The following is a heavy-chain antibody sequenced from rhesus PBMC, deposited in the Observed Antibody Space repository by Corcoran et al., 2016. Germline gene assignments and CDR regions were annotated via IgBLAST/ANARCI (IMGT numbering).Heavy chain of an antibody. CDR1: GGPFSSGYYY. CDR3: ARDRFYGSSYVAYFDY. J-gene: IGHJ4*01. V-gene: IGHV4-122*02. Sequence: QVQLQESDPGLVKPSETLSLTCAVSGGPFSSGYYYWTWIRQPPGKGLAWIGYITSSGPTSYNPSLESRGTSSRDTSKNQLSLKLSSVTTADTAVYYCARDRFYGSSYVAYFDYWGQGVLVTVSS. CDR2: ITSSGPT. D-gene: IGHD4-29*01.